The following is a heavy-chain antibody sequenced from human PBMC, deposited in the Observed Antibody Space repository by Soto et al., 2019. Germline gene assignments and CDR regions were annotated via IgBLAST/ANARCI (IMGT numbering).Heavy chain of an antibody. D-gene: IGHD2-8*02. CDR2: IYYSGST. V-gene: IGHV4-31*03. Sequence: QVQLQESGPRLVKPSQTLSLTCTVSGGSISSGGYCWSWIRQHPGKGLEWIGYIYYSGSTYYNPSLNSRATISVDTSKNQFSLNLNSVTAADTAMYYCARASLVGRSRSNADWFDPWGQGTQVTVSA. CDR1: GGSISSGGYC. J-gene: IGHJ5*02. CDR3: ARASLVGRSRSNADWFDP.